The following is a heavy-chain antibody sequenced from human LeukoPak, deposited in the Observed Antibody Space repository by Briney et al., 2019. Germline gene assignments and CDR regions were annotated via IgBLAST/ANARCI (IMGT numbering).Heavy chain of an antibody. CDR1: GYTFTGYY. V-gene: IGHV1-8*02. Sequence: ASVKVSCKASGYTFTGYYMHWVRQATGQGLEWMGWMNPDSGNTGYAQKFQGRVTMTRDTSISTAYMELSSLRSEDTAVYYCARSSTNGYCSSPSCPDYWGQGTLVTVSS. CDR3: ARSSTNGYCSSPSCPDY. CDR2: MNPDSGNT. J-gene: IGHJ4*02. D-gene: IGHD2-2*03.